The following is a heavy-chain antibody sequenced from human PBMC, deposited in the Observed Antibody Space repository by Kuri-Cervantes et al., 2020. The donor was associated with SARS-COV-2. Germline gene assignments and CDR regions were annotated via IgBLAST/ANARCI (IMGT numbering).Heavy chain of an antibody. CDR1: GFTFSGSA. J-gene: IGHJ4*02. CDR3: AKGVGATR. D-gene: IGHD1-26*01. CDR2: IRSKANSYAT. V-gene: IGHV3-73*01. Sequence: GGSLRLSCAASGFTFSGSAMHWVRQASGKGLEWVGRIRSKANSYATAYAASVKGRYTISRDDSKNTAYLQMNSLKTEDAAVYYCAKGVGATRWGQGTLVTVSS.